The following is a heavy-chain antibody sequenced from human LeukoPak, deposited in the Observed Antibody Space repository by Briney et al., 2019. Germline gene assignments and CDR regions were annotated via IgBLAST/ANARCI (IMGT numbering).Heavy chain of an antibody. D-gene: IGHD4-17*01. J-gene: IGHJ4*02. CDR1: GGSISSGGYY. V-gene: IGHV4-31*03. CDR3: ARDPPHDNGDPSAYFFDS. CDR2: IYYSGST. Sequence: SETLSLTCTVSGGSISSGGYYWSWIRQHPGKGLEWIGYIYYSGSTYYNPSLKSRVTISVDTSKNQFPLKLSSVTAADTAVYYCARDPPHDNGDPSAYFFDSWGQGTLVTVSS.